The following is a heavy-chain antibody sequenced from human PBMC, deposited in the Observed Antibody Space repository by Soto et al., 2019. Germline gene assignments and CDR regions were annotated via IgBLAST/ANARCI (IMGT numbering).Heavy chain of an antibody. J-gene: IGHJ4*02. CDR2: TFRKGDT. V-gene: IGHV4-4*02. CDR3: ARERSYYYSGYFDS. CDR1: GGSVSDKRW. D-gene: IGHD3-22*01. Sequence: SETLSLTCALSGGSVSDKRWWTWVRQTPGKGLEWIGETFRKGDTNYNAFLKSRVSISIDKSRNQVSLILTSVTAADTGVYFCARERSYYYSGYFDSWGQGTQVTVSS.